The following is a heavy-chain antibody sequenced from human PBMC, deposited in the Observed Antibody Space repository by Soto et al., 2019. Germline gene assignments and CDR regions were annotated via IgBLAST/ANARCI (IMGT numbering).Heavy chain of an antibody. CDR1: GFRINNYA. J-gene: IGHJ6*02. CDR3: AKGGGGRPTYSGMDV. D-gene: IGHD3-10*01. CDR2: ISDSSTST. Sequence: EVQLLESGGGLVQPGGSLSRSCAASGFRINNYAMTWVRQAPGKGLERVSSISDSSTSTYYAASVKGRVTISRDNVKNALSLQMDSLRVEDTAVYYCAKGGGGRPTYSGMDVWGQGTTVTVSS. V-gene: IGHV3-23*01.